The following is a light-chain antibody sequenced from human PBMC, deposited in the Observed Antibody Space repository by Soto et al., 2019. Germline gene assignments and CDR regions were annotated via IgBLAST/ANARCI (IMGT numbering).Light chain of an antibody. CDR2: KAS. V-gene: IGKV1-5*03. Sequence: IHSTHSPSTLCASLLYRFTITVGSSQSISSWSAWYQQTPGKAPKLLIYKASSLESGVPSRFSGSGSGTEFTLTISSLQPDDFATYYCQQYNSYPLTFGGGTKV. J-gene: IGKJ4*01. CDR1: QSISSW. CDR3: QQYNSYPLT.